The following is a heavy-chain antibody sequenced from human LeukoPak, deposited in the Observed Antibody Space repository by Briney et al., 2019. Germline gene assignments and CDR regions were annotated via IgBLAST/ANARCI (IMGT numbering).Heavy chain of an antibody. V-gene: IGHV3-53*01. J-gene: IGHJ3*02. D-gene: IGHD2-2*01. CDR1: GFTFSSYA. Sequence: GGSLRLSCAASGFTFSSYAMSWVRQAPGKGLEWVSVIYSGGSTYYADSVKGRFTISRDNSKNTLYLQMNSLRAEDTAVYYCAGDGSISALDAFDIWGQGTMVTVSS. CDR2: IYSGGST. CDR3: AGDGSISALDAFDI.